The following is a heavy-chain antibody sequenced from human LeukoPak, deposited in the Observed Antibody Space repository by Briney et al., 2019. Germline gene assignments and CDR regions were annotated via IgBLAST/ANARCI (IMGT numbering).Heavy chain of an antibody. D-gene: IGHD3-22*01. CDR3: AGEGHYYDSTGYYYGGEDF. V-gene: IGHV4-4*07. CDR1: GGSISCYY. Sequence: ETLSLTCTVSGGSISCYYWSWIRQPAGKGLEWIGRIYTRGSTNYNPSLKSRVTMSADMSKNQFSLKLSSVTAADAAVYYCAGEGHYYDSTGYYYGGEDFLGQGTLVTVSS. J-gene: IGHJ4*02. CDR2: IYTRGST.